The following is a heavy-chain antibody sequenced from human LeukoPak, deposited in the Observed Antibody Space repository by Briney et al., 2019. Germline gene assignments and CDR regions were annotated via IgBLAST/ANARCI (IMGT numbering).Heavy chain of an antibody. Sequence: SVKVSCKASGFTFTSSAVQWVRQARGQRLEWIGWIVVGSGNTNYAQKFQERVTITRDMSTSTAYMELSSLRSEDTAVYYCATVEDSSGTPGYWGQGTLVTVSS. V-gene: IGHV1-58*01. D-gene: IGHD3-22*01. J-gene: IGHJ4*02. CDR1: GFTFTSSA. CDR2: IVVGSGNT. CDR3: ATVEDSSGTPGY.